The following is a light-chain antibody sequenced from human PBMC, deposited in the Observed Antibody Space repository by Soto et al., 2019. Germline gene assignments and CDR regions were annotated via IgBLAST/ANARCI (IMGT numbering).Light chain of an antibody. V-gene: IGKV3-11*01. Sequence: EIVLTQSPATLSLSPGERATLSCRASQTVGNYLAWYQQKPGQVHSILIYNASNRATGVPVRFSGSGSGTEFSLTISSLAPEDLAVYYCQPRGNLPLPWTFGNRTKVEI. CDR3: QPRGNLPLPWT. J-gene: IGKJ1*01. CDR2: NAS. CDR1: QTVGNY.